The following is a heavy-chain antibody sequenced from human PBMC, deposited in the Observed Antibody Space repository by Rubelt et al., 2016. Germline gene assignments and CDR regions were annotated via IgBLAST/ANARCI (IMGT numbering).Heavy chain of an antibody. CDR1: GYTFTGYY. CDR3: ARERGHGYPSSYGMDV. V-gene: IGHV1-2*02. Sequence: QVQLVQSGAEVKKPGASVKVSCKASGYTFTGYYMHWVRQAPGQGLEWMGWINPNSGGTNYAQKFQGRVTMTRDTSISTAYMELGSRGAEDTAVYYCARERGHGYPSSYGMDVWGQGTTVTVSS. J-gene: IGHJ6*02. D-gene: IGHD5-24*01. CDR2: INPNSGGT.